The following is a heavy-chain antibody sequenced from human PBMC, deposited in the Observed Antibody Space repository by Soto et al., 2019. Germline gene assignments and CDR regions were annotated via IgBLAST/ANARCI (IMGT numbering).Heavy chain of an antibody. CDR2: IYYSGST. CDR1: GGSVSSGRYY. Sequence: LSLTCTVSGGSVSSGRYYWSWSRQPPGKGLEWIGYIYYSGSTNYKSSLRSRVTISLDTSKSQFSLNLSSVTAADTAVYYCARSGAGSGWLGGQGTLVTVSS. V-gene: IGHV4-61*01. J-gene: IGHJ4*02. CDR3: ARSGAGSGWL. D-gene: IGHD6-19*01.